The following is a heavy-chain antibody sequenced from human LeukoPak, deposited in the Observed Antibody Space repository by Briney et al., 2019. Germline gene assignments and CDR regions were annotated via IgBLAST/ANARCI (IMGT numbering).Heavy chain of an antibody. CDR2: IWYDGSNK. Sequence: GRSLRLSCAASGFTFSSYGMHWVRQAPGKGLEWVAVIWYDGSNKYYADSAKGRFTISRDNSKNTLYLQMNSLRAEDTAVYYCARAIAVAGTTRHFDYWGQGTLVTVSS. V-gene: IGHV3-33*01. D-gene: IGHD6-19*01. CDR1: GFTFSSYG. CDR3: ARAIAVAGTTRHFDY. J-gene: IGHJ4*02.